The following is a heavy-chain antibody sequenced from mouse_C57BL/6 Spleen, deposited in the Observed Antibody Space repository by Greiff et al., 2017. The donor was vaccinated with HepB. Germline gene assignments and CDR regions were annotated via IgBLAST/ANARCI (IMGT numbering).Heavy chain of an antibody. CDR2: IRLKSDNYAT. D-gene: IGHD2-1*01. CDR1: GFTFSNYW. V-gene: IGHV6-3*01. Sequence: EVKLVESGGGLVQPGGSMKLSCVASGFTFSNYWMNWVRQSPEKGLEWVAQIRLKSDNYATHYAESVKGRFTISRDDSKSSVYLQMNNLRAEDTGIYYCTGGVGNPYAMDYWGQGTSVTVSS. J-gene: IGHJ4*01. CDR3: TGGVGNPYAMDY.